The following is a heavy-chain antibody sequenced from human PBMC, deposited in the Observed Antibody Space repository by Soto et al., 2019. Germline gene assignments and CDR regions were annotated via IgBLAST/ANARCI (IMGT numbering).Heavy chain of an antibody. V-gene: IGHV4-34*01. CDR2: INHSGST. J-gene: IGHJ6*03. D-gene: IGHD1-26*01. CDR1: GGSFSGYY. Sequence: PSETLSLTCAVYGGSFSGYYWSWIRQPPGKGLERIGEINHSGSTNYNPSLKSRVTISVGTSKNQFSLKLSSVTAADTAVYYCARGGEDGNAYYYSPYYYMDVWGKGTTVTVSS. CDR3: ARGGEDGNAYYYSPYYYMDV.